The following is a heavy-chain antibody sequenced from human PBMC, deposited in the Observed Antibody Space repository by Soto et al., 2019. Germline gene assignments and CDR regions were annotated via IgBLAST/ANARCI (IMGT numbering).Heavy chain of an antibody. CDR1: GFTFSNYG. V-gene: IGHV3-23*01. J-gene: IGHJ4*02. CDR2: ISGSGGRT. CDR3: AKEMIASTLADFFDY. D-gene: IGHD2-21*01. Sequence: EVQLLESGGGLIQPGGSLRLSCEASGFTFSNYGMTWVRLAPGKGLEWVSTISGSGGRTFYADPVKGRFTISRDNSKNTLYLQMNSLRAEDTAVYYCAKEMIASTLADFFDYWGQGILVTVSS.